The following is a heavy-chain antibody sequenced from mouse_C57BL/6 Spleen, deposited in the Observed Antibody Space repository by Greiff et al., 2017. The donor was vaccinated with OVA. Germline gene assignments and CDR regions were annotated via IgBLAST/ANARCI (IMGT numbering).Heavy chain of an antibody. V-gene: IGHV1-77*01. CDR2: IGPGSGST. D-gene: IGHD2-4*01. CDR3: ASSGYDYDGDWFAY. J-gene: IGHJ3*01. CDR1: GYTFTDYY. Sequence: VQLQQSGAELVKPGASVKISCKASGYTFTDYYINWVKQRPGQGLEWIGKIGPGSGSTYYNEKFKGKATLTADKSSSTAYMQLSSLTSEDSAVYFCASSGYDYDGDWFAYWGQGTLVTVSA.